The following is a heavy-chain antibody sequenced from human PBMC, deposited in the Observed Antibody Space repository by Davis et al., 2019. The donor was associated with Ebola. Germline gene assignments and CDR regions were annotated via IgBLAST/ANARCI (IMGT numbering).Heavy chain of an antibody. CDR2: INHDGSEK. V-gene: IGHV3-7*01. CDR3: ATDWGLGYCPNSTCSEGG. D-gene: IGHD2-8*01. CDR1: GFIFDDYA. J-gene: IGHJ4*02. Sequence: ESLKISCSASGFIFDDYAMHWVRQAPGKGLEWVANINHDGSEKYYLDSVKGRFTISRDNAKNSVDLQMHSLGADDTAVYYCATDWGLGYCPNSTCSEGGWGQGTLVTVSS.